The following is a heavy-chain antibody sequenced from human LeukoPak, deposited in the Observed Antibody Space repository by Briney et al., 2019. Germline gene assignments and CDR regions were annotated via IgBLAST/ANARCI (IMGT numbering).Heavy chain of an antibody. V-gene: IGHV4-34*01. CDR3: ATRRYSGYAGGFDP. CDR2: INHSGST. J-gene: IGHJ5*02. D-gene: IGHD5-12*01. Sequence: SETLSLTCAVYGGSFSGYYWSWIRQPPGKGLEWIGEINHSGSTNYNPSLKSRVTISVDTSKNQFSLKLSSVTAADTAVYYCATRRYSGYAGGFDPWGQGTLVTVSS. CDR1: GGSFSGYY.